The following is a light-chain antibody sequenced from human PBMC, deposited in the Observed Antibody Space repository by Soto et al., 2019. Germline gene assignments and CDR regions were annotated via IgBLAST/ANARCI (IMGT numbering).Light chain of an antibody. CDR2: SAS. CDR3: LQVYNFPRT. CDR1: SDIDVR. J-gene: IGKJ4*02. Sequence: DSHMTQSPAFVSASIADRVTITYLLSSDIDVRLAWFQQKPGKAPKYLIQSASSLQSGVPSTFSGSGSGTDFTLTINSLHPEDVATYYCLQVYNFPRTFGEGTKVDI. V-gene: IGKV1-12*01.